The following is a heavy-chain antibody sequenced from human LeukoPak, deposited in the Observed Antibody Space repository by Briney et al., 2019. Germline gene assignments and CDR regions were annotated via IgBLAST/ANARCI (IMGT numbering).Heavy chain of an antibody. D-gene: IGHD6-13*01. J-gene: IGHJ4*02. CDR1: GGSISSYY. CDR2: IYYSGST. V-gene: IGHV4-59*01. CDR3: ARERGIAAAFDY. Sequence: SETPSLTCTVSGGSISSYYWSWIRQPPGKGLEWIGYIYYSGSTNYNPSLKSRVTISVDTSKNQFSLKLSSVTAADTAVYYCARERGIAAAFDYWGQGTLVTVSS.